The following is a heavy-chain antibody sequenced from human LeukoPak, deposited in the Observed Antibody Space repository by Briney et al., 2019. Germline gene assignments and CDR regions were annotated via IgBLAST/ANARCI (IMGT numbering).Heavy chain of an antibody. CDR1: GFTFSSYW. D-gene: IGHD6-13*01. V-gene: IGHV3-7*01. CDR3: ARAVYSSSWYPYHRFDP. CDR2: IKQDGSEK. Sequence: GGSLRPSCAASGFTFSSYWMSWVRQAPGKGLEWVANIKQDGSEKYYVDSVKGRFTISRDNAKNSLYLQMNSLRAEDTAVYYCARAVYSSSWYPYHRFDPWGQGTLVTVSS. J-gene: IGHJ5*02.